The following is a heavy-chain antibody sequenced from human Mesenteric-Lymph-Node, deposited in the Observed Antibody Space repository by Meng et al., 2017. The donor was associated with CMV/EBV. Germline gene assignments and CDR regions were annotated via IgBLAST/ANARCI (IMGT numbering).Heavy chain of an antibody. CDR2: ISGSGGST. CDR3: AKVRNYYYGMDV. CDR1: EFTFSSYA. J-gene: IGHJ6*02. Sequence: GESLKISCAASEFTFSSYAMTWVRQAPGKGLEWVSAISGSGGSTYYADSVKGRFTISRDNSKNTLYLQMNSLRAEDTAVYYCAKVRNYYYGMDVWGQGTTVTVSS. V-gene: IGHV3-23*01.